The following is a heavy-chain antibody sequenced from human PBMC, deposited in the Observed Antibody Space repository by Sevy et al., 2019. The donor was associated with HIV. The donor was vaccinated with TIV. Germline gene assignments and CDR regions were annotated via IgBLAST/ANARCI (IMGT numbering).Heavy chain of an antibody. Sequence: ASVKVSCKASGHTFTVNYIHWVRQAPGQWLEWMGRINPKSGGTHYAQKFQGRVTMTRDTSISTVYMELSSLKTDDTAMYYCARERSYEFGGVNRHYYGMDVWGQGTTVTVSS. CDR2: INPKSGGT. D-gene: IGHD3-16*01. CDR1: GHTFTVNY. CDR3: ARERSYEFGGVNRHYYGMDV. V-gene: IGHV1-2*06. J-gene: IGHJ6*02.